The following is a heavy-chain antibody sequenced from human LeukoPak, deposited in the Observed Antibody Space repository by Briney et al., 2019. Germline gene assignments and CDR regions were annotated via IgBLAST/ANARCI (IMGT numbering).Heavy chain of an antibody. Sequence: GGSLRLSCAASGFTFSNYVMSWVRRAPEKGLQWVSSISGSGGSTYYADSVKGRFTISRDSSKNMVYLQMNSLRAEDTAVYFCAKGSSPDYYGSGRFDSWGQGILVTVFS. CDR3: AKGSSPDYYGSGRFDS. D-gene: IGHD3-10*01. J-gene: IGHJ5*01. CDR2: ISGSGGST. V-gene: IGHV3-23*01. CDR1: GFTFSNYV.